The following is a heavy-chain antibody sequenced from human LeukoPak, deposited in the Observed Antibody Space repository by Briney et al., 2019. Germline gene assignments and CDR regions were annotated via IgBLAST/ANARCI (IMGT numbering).Heavy chain of an antibody. CDR2: INQDGGEK. CDR1: GLTLSNFW. D-gene: IGHD3-3*02. V-gene: IGHV3-7*03. CDR3: VRGHLWLEN. Sequence: GGSLRLSCVASGLTLSNFWMTWVRQAPGEGLEWVAAINQDGGEKYYVDSVKGRFIISRDNAKNSVYLQMDSLRAEETAVYSCVRGHLWLENWGQGTLVTVSS. J-gene: IGHJ4*02.